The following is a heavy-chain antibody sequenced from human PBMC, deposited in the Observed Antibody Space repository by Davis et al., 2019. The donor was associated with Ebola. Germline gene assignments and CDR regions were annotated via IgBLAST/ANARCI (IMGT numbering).Heavy chain of an antibody. Sequence: GESLKISCAASGFTFSDYYMSWIRQAPGKGLEWVSYISISGSTIYYADSVKGRFTISRDNAKNSLYLQMNSLRAEDTAVYYCARAGGIFGVVILDYWGQGTLVTVSS. CDR1: GFTFSDYY. D-gene: IGHD3-3*01. CDR3: ARAGGIFGVVILDY. CDR2: ISISGSTI. V-gene: IGHV3-11*04. J-gene: IGHJ4*02.